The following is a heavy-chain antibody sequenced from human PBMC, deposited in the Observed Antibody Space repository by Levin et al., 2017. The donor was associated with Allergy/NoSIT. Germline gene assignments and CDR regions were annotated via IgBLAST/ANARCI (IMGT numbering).Heavy chain of an antibody. CDR3: AKDIGAVTTGRKYFDY. CDR2: ISWNSGSI. D-gene: IGHD4-17*01. CDR1: GFTFDDYA. J-gene: IGHJ4*02. V-gene: IGHV3-9*01. Sequence: SLKISCAASGFTFDDYAMHWVRQAPGKGLEWVSGISWNSGSIGYADSVKGRFTISRDNAKNSLYLQMNSLRAEDTALYYCAKDIGAVTTGRKYFDYWGQGTLVTVSS.